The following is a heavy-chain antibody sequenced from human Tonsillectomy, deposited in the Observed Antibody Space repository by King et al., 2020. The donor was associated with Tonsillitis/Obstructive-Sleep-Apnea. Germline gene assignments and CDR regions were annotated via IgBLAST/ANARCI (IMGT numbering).Heavy chain of an antibody. Sequence: VQLVESGGGLGQPGRSLRLSCTASGFRSGDYAMSWVRRAPGKGLEWVGFIRSKPYGGTTEYAASVKGRFSISRDDSKSIAYLQMNSLKIEDTAVYYCTRASLDNYYGMDVWGQGTTVTVSS. CDR1: GFRSGDYA. CDR3: TRASLDNYYGMDV. V-gene: IGHV3-49*04. CDR2: IRSKPYGGTT. J-gene: IGHJ6*02. D-gene: IGHD1-1*01.